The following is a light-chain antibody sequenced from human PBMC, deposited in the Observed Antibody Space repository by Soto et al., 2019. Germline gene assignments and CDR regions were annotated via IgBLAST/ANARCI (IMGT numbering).Light chain of an antibody. CDR3: EKYNSAYT. CDR1: QGISNY. J-gene: IGKJ2*01. CDR2: AAS. Sequence: DIQMTQSPSSLSASVGDRVTITCRASQGISNYLAWYQQKPGKVPKLLIYAASILRSGVPSRFSGSGSRTDFTFIISSQHREDVATYYCEKYNSAYTFCQGTKLEIK. V-gene: IGKV1-27*01.